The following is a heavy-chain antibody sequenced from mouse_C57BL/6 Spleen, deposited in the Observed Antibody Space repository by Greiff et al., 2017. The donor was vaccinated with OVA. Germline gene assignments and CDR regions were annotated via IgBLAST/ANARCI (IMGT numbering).Heavy chain of an antibody. CDR1: GYTFTSYW. J-gene: IGHJ1*03. CDR2: LDPSDSYT. V-gene: IGHV1-50*01. Sequence: QVHVKQPGAELVKPGASVKLSCKASGYTFTSYWMQWVKQRPGQGLEWIGELDPSDSYTNYNQKFKGKATLTVDTSSSTAYMQLSSLTSEDSAVYYCARRDYGSSHWYFDVWGTGTTVTVSS. D-gene: IGHD1-1*01. CDR3: ARRDYGSSHWYFDV.